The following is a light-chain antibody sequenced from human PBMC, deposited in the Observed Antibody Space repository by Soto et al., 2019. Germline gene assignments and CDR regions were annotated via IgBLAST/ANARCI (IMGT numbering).Light chain of an antibody. J-gene: IGLJ1*01. CDR3: CSYAGSSTHYV. CDR2: EVS. Sequence: QSALTQPASVSGSPGQSITISCTGTSSDVGSYNLVSWYQQHPGKAPKLMIYEVSKRPSGVSNRFSGPKSGNTASLTISGHQSEDEADYYCCSYAGSSTHYVFGTGTKLTVL. V-gene: IGLV2-23*02. CDR1: SSDVGSYNL.